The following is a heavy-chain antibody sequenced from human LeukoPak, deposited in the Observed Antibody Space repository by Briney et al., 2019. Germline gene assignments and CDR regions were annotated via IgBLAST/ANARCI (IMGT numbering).Heavy chain of an antibody. J-gene: IGHJ3*02. CDR1: GLTFSRHA. CDR2: ISGSGGST. CDR3: AKPGTGFDAFDI. Sequence: GGSLRLSCAASGLTFSRHAMSWVRQAPGKGLEWVAAISGSGGSTYYADSVKGRFTISRDNSKNTLYLQMNSLRAEDTAVYYCAKPGTGFDAFDIWGQGTMVTVSS. V-gene: IGHV3-23*01. D-gene: IGHD1-7*01.